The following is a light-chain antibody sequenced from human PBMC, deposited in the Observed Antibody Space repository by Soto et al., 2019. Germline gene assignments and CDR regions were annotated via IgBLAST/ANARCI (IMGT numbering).Light chain of an antibody. V-gene: IGKV1-27*01. Sequence: DIQMTQSPTSLSASVGDRVTITCRASQDIRHFVAWYQQKPGKAPKLLIYAASTLQSGVPSRFSGSGSGTDFTLTINGLQPEDVATYSCQKYSSVPVFGPGTKVEIK. CDR2: AAS. J-gene: IGKJ3*01. CDR3: QKYSSVPV. CDR1: QDIRHF.